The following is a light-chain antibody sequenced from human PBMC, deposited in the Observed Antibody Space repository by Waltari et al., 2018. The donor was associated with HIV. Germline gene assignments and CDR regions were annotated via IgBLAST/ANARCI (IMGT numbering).Light chain of an antibody. CDR3: QSADTSASFMI. V-gene: IGLV3-25*03. Sequence: SSDLTQPPSVSVSPGQTARITCSGDAFPKQFAYWYQQKTGQAPVLVIHRDTDRPSGIPERFSGSSSGTTVTLTISGVQAEDEADYYCQSADTSASFMIFGGGTRLTVL. J-gene: IGLJ2*01. CDR2: RDT. CDR1: AFPKQF.